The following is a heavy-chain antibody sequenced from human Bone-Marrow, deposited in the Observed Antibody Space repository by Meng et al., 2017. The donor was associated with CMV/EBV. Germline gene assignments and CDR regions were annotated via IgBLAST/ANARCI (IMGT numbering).Heavy chain of an antibody. Sequence: ASVKVSCKASGYTFTSYGISWVRQAPGQGLEWMGWISAYNGNTNYAQKLQGRVTMTTDTSTSTAYMELRSLRSDDTAEYYCARDMGAKEYQLLYIPYYYGMDVWGQGTTVTVSS. CDR3: ARDMGAKEYQLLYIPYYYGMDV. CDR1: GYTFTSYG. CDR2: ISAYNGNT. J-gene: IGHJ6*02. V-gene: IGHV1-18*01. D-gene: IGHD2-2*02.